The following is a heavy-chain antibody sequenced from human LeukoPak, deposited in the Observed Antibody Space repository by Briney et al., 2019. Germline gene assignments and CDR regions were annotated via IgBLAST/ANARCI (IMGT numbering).Heavy chain of an antibody. Sequence: SETLSLTCSVSGVSISSYYWSWIRQPPGKVLEWIGYIYYSGSTNYNPSLKSRVTISVDTSRNQFSLNLRSVTAADTAVYYCASQRQDTNACFDYWGQGTLVIVSS. J-gene: IGHJ4*02. D-gene: IGHD6-25*01. CDR2: IYYSGST. CDR3: ASQRQDTNACFDY. V-gene: IGHV4-59*01. CDR1: GVSISSYY.